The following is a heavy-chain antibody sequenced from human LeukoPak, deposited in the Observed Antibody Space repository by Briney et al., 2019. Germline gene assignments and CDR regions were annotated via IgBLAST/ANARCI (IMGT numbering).Heavy chain of an antibody. D-gene: IGHD3-3*01. CDR3: ARMSDFWSGYAYGWFDP. CDR1: GGSISSGSYY. CDR2: IYTSGST. Sequence: KPSQTLSLTCTVSGGSISSGSYYWSWIRQPAGKGLEWIGRIYTSGSTYYNPSLKSRVTISVDTSKNQFSLKLSSVTAADTAVYYCARMSDFWSGYAYGWFDPWGQGTLVTVSS. V-gene: IGHV4-61*02. J-gene: IGHJ5*02.